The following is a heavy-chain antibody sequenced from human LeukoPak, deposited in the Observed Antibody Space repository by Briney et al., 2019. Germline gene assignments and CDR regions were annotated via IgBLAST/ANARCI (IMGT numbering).Heavy chain of an antibody. CDR3: ARGDYGGNPAANWFDP. J-gene: IGHJ5*02. V-gene: IGHV3-48*02. Sequence: PGGSLRLSCAASGFTFSSYGMNWVRQAPGKGLEWVSYISSSSSTIYYADSVKGRFTISRDNAKNSLYLQMNSLRDEDTAVYYCARGDYGGNPAANWFDPWGQGTLVTVSS. D-gene: IGHD4-23*01. CDR2: ISSSSSTI. CDR1: GFTFSSYG.